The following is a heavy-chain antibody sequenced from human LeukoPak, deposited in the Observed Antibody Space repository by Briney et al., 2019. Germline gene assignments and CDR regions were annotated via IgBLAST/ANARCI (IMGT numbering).Heavy chain of an antibody. D-gene: IGHD3-10*01. CDR2: ISYDGSNK. J-gene: IGHJ6*03. CDR3: ARHASVTMVRGVMYYYYYMDV. CDR1: GFTFSSYA. V-gene: IGHV3-30-3*01. Sequence: GGSLRLSCAASGFTFSSYAMHWVRQAPGKGLEWVAVISYDGSNKYYADSVKGRFTISRDNAKNSLYLQMNSLRAEDTAVYYCARHASVTMVRGVMYYYYYMDVWGKGTTVTVSS.